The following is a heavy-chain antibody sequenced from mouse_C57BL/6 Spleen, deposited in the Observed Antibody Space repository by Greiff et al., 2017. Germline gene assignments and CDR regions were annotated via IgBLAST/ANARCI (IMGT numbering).Heavy chain of an antibody. J-gene: IGHJ4*01. CDR1: GFTFSDYG. CDR3: ARGMITTVMDY. CDR2: ISSGSSTI. V-gene: IGHV5-17*01. D-gene: IGHD2-4*01. Sequence: EVMLVESGGGLVKPGGSLKLSCAASGFTFSDYGMHWVRQAPEKGLEWVAYISSGSSTIYYADTVKGRFTISRDNAKNTLCLQMTSLRSEDTAMYYCARGMITTVMDYWGQGTSVTVSS.